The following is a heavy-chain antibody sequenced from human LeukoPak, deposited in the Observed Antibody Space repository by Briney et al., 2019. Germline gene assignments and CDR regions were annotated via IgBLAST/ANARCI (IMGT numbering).Heavy chain of an antibody. CDR1: GGSFSGYY. CDR3: ARHSGGRGYYYYYYYYMDV. J-gene: IGHJ6*03. V-gene: IGHV4-34*01. CDR2: INHSGST. Sequence: SETLSLTCAVYGGSFSGYYWSWIRQPPGKGLEWIGEINHSGSTNYNPSLKSRVTISVDTSKNQFSLKLSSVTAADTAVYYCARHSGGRGYYYYYYYYMDVWGKGTTVTISS. D-gene: IGHD2-15*01.